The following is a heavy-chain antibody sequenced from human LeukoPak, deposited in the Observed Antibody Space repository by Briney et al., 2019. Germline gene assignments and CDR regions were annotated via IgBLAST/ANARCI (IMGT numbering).Heavy chain of an antibody. CDR3: AKNGDRGAYCSGGSCYPYYYYYIGV. J-gene: IGHJ6*03. CDR2: ISATGGTT. D-gene: IGHD2-15*01. CDR1: GGSISSYY. Sequence: ETLSLTCTVSGGSISSYYWSWIRQPPGKGLEWVSAISATGGTTYYADSVKGRFTISRDNSKNTLYLQMNSLRAEDTAIYYCAKNGDRGAYCSGGSCYPYYYYYIGVWGKGTTVTISS. V-gene: IGHV3-23*01.